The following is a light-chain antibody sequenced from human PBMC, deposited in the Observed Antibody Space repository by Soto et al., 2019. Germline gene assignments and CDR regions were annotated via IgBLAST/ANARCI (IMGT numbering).Light chain of an antibody. CDR1: DSNIGENFD. CDR2: GNN. CDR3: QSYDSGLSGSV. J-gene: IGLJ3*02. Sequence: QPVLTQPPSVSGAPGQRVTISCTGSDSNIGENFDVHWYQQLPGTAPKLLIYGNNNRPSGVPDRFSASRSGTSASLAITGLQAEDEAEYYCQSYDSGLSGSVFGGGTKLTVL. V-gene: IGLV1-40*01.